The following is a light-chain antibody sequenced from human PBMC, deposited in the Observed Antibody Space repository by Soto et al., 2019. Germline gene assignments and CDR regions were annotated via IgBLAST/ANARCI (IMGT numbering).Light chain of an antibody. CDR1: QSISSW. CDR3: QQYSSYSPVT. J-gene: IGKJ1*01. V-gene: IGKV1-5*03. Sequence: DIQMTQSPSTLSASVGDRVTITCRASQSISSWLAWYQQKPGKAPKLLIYKASSLESGFPPRFSGSGSGTEFTITISSLQPDDFATYYCQQYSSYSPVTFGQGTKVEIK. CDR2: KAS.